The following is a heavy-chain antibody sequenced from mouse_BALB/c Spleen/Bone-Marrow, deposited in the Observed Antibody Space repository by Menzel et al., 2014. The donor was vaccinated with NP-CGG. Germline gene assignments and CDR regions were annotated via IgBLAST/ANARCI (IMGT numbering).Heavy chain of an antibody. Sequence: EVQLQQSGPELVKPGASVKISCKTSGYTFTEYTMHWVKQSHGKSLEWIGGINPNNGGTIYNQKFKGKATLSVDKSSSTAYMELRSLTSEDSAVYYCARKDYGYNYVMDYWGQGTSVTVSS. CDR2: INPNNGGT. D-gene: IGHD1-2*01. V-gene: IGHV1-18*01. CDR3: ARKDYGYNYVMDY. CDR1: GYTFTEYT. J-gene: IGHJ4*01.